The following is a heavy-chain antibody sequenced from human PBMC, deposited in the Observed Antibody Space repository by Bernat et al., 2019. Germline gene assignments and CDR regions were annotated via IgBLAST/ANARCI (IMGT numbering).Heavy chain of an antibody. CDR1: GFTVSSMS. V-gene: IGHV3-53*02. Sequence: EVQLVETGGGLIQPGGSLRLSCAASGFTVSSMSMSWVRQAPGKGLECVAVIYSGGTTDYADPVSGRFTTSRDNSKNTLDLQMNSLRAEDTAVYYCARTSGGFWGGYSYYWGQGTLVTVSS. D-gene: IGHD3-3*01. J-gene: IGHJ4*02. CDR2: IYSGGTT. CDR3: ARTSGGFWGGYSYY.